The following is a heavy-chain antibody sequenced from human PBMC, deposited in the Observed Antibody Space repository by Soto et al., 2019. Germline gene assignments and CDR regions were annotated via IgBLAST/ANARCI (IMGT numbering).Heavy chain of an antibody. J-gene: IGHJ6*02. CDR1: GGTFSSYA. CDR3: ARDTRYYYYVMDA. Sequence: SVKVSCKASGGTFSSYAISWVRQAPGQGLEWMGGIIPIFGTANYAQKFQGRVTITADESTSTAYMELSSLRSEDTAVYYCARDTRYYYYVMDAWGQGTKVTVSS. V-gene: IGHV1-69*13. CDR2: IIPIFGTA.